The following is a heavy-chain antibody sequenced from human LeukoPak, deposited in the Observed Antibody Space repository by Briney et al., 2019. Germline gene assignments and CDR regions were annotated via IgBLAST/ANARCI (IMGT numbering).Heavy chain of an antibody. V-gene: IGHV4-59*01. CDR1: VGSITNYY. J-gene: IGHJ4*02. CDR3: ARGVPYGPSYEFFDY. CDR2: IYYSGST. Sequence: SETLSLTCTVSVGSITNYYWSWIRQPPGKGLECIGYIYYSGSTNYNPSLKSRVTISLHTSKYQFSLKLNSVTAADTAVYYCARGVPYGPSYEFFDYWGQGTLVTASS. D-gene: IGHD3-10*01.